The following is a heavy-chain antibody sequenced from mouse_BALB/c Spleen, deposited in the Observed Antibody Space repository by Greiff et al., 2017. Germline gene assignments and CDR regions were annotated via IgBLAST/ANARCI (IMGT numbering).Heavy chain of an antibody. CDR3: ARSRYDDFDY. J-gene: IGHJ2*01. Sequence: QVQLQQSGAELARPGASVKLSCKASGYTFTSYWMQWVKQRPGQGLEWIGAIYPGDGDTRYTQKFKGKATLTADKSSSTAYMQLSSLASEDSAVYYCARSRYDDFDYWGQGTTLTVSS. CDR2: IYPGDGDT. D-gene: IGHD2-14*01. CDR1: GYTFTSYW. V-gene: IGHV1-87*01.